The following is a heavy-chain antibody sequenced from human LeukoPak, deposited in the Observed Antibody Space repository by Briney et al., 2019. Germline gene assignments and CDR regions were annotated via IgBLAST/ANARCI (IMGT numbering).Heavy chain of an antibody. CDR3: ARSETAAAGYYYYYYYMDV. V-gene: IGHV3-30*03. CDR1: GFTISSYG. Sequence: GGSLRLSCAASGFTISSYGMHWVRQAPGKGLEWVAVISYDGSNKYYADSVKGRFTISRDNAKNSLYLQMNSLRAEDTAVYYCARSETAAAGYYYYYYYMDVWGKGTTVTVSS. J-gene: IGHJ6*03. CDR2: ISYDGSNK. D-gene: IGHD6-13*01.